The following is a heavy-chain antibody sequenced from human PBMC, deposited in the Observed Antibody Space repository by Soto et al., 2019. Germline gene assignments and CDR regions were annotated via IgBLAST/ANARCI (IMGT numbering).Heavy chain of an antibody. J-gene: IGHJ4*02. CDR3: ARGPELIAVAGTIDY. V-gene: IGHV3-33*01. D-gene: IGHD6-19*01. CDR1: GFTFSSYG. Sequence: QVQLVESGGGVVQPGRSLRLSCAASGFTFSSYGMHWVRQAPGKGLEWVAVIWYDGSNKYYADSVKGRFTISRDNSKNTLYLQMNSLRAEDTAVYYCARGPELIAVAGTIDYWGQGTLVTVSS. CDR2: IWYDGSNK.